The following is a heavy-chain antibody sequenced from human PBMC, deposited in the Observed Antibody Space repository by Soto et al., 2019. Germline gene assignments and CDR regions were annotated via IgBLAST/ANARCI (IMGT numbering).Heavy chain of an antibody. CDR3: ARPPLGYCSSATCYDYFDY. CDR2: IESETDGGTA. CDR1: GFTFSNVW. Sequence: GGSLRLSCAASGFTFSNVWMNWVRQAPGKGLEWVGRIESETDGGTADYAAPVKGRFTISRDDSKNTLYLQMNSLGTEDTAVYFCARPPLGYCSSATCYDYFDYWGHGTLVTVSS. J-gene: IGHJ4*01. D-gene: IGHD2-2*01. V-gene: IGHV3-15*04.